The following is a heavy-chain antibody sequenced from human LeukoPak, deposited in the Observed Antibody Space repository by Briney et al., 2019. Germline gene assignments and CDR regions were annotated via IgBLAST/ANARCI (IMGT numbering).Heavy chain of an antibody. CDR1: GGSFSGYY. J-gene: IGHJ4*02. V-gene: IGHV4-34*01. CDR2: IHRSGST. Sequence: SETLSLTCAVYGGSFSGYYWSWIRQPPGKGLEWIGEIHRSGSTNYNPSLKSRVTISVDKSKNQFSLMLTSVTAADTAVYYCARNGYYSADYWGQGTLVTVSS. CDR3: ARNGYYSADY. D-gene: IGHD4-17*01.